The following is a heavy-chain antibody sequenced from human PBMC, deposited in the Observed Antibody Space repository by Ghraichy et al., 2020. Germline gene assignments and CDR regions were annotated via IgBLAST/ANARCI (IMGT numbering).Heavy chain of an antibody. J-gene: IGHJ4*02. D-gene: IGHD2-15*01. CDR3: ARFRGGHDY. CDR1: GGSISSYY. CDR2: IYYSGIA. V-gene: IGHV4-59*01. Sequence: VSGGSISSYYWSWIRRPPGKGLEWIGYIYYSGIANYNPSLKSRVTISVDTSRAQFSLKLRSVTAADTAVYYCARFRGGHDYWGPGTLVTVSS.